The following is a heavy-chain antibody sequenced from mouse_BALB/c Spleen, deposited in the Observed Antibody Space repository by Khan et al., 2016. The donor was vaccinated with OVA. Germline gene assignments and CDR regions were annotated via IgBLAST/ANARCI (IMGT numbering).Heavy chain of an antibody. Sequence: EVKLEESGPGLVKPSQSLSLTCTVTGYSITSDYAWNWIRQFPGNKLEWMGYISSSGSHNYNPALKSRISITRDTSKNQFFLQLNSVTTEDTATYYCARDGSRYNYAMDYWGQGTSVTVSS. CDR2: ISSSGSH. CDR1: GYSITSDYA. CDR3: ARDGSRYNYAMDY. V-gene: IGHV3-2*02. J-gene: IGHJ4*01. D-gene: IGHD2-3*01.